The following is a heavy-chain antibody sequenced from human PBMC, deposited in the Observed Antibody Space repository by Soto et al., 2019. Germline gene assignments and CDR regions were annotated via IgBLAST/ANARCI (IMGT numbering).Heavy chain of an antibody. V-gene: IGHV3-15*01. D-gene: IGHD3-16*01. CDR1: GFTFSNAW. CDR3: TTNYDYIWGSSEDDAFDI. Sequence: GGSLRLSCAASGFTFSNAWMSWVRQAPGKGLEWVGRIKSKTDGGTTDYAAPVKGRFTISRDDSKNTLYLQMNSLKTEDTAVYYCTTNYDYIWGSSEDDAFDIWGQGTMVTVSS. CDR2: IKSKTDGGTT. J-gene: IGHJ3*02.